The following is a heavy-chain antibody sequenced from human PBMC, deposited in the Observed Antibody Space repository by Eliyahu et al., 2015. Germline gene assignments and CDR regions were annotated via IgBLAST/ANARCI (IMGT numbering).Heavy chain of an antibody. CDR1: GGPFXTSA. V-gene: IGHV1-69*04. CDR2: IIPVLGVT. D-gene: IGHD2-21*02. CDR3: ASRAAENRFCAGDCYGD. J-gene: IGHJ4*02. Sequence: QVQLXQSGAEVKKPGSXVKXXCKTXGGPFXTSAISWVRQAPGQGLEWMGXIIPVLGVTNFAQKFQGRVTITADKSRDTVYLDLTKLASEDTAMYYCASRAAENRFCAGDCYGDWGQGTLITVSA.